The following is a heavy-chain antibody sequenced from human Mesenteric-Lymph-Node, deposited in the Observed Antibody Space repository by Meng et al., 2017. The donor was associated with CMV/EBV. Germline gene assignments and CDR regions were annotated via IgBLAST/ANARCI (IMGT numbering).Heavy chain of an antibody. CDR3: TTGNTMYYDFWSGYTFDY. CDR2: IKSKTDGGTT. J-gene: IGHJ4*02. D-gene: IGHD3-3*01. Sequence: GESLQISCAASGITFSNAWMSWVRPAPGKGLEWVGRIKSKTDGGTTDYAAPVKGRFTISRDDSKNTLYLQMNSLKTEDTAVYYCTTGNTMYYDFWSGYTFDYWGQGTLVTVSS. CDR1: GITFSNAW. V-gene: IGHV3-15*01.